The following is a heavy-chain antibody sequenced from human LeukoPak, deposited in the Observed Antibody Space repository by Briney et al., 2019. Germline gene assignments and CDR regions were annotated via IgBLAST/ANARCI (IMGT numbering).Heavy chain of an antibody. V-gene: IGHV3-53*01. CDR2: INVDGST. Sequence: GGSLRLSCAASGFTVSNNHMSWVRQAPGKGLEWVSLINVDGSTSYADSVKGRFTISRDNSKNTLYLQMNSLRAEDTAVYYCAKYFASGSYYKLPHWGQGTLVTVSS. J-gene: IGHJ1*01. D-gene: IGHD3-10*01. CDR1: GFTVSNNH. CDR3: AKYFASGSYYKLPH.